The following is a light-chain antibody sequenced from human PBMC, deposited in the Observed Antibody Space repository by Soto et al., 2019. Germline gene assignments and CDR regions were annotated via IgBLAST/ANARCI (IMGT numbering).Light chain of an antibody. CDR3: SSYAGSSTPYV. CDR1: SSDVGGYNY. CDR2: DVS. J-gene: IGLJ1*01. V-gene: IGLV2-8*01. Sequence: QSVLTQPPSASGSPVQSVTISCTGTSSDVGGYNYVSWYQQHPGKAPKLMIYDVSKRPSGVPDRFSGSKSGNTASLTVSGLQAEDEADYYCSSYAGSSTPYVFGTGTKVTVL.